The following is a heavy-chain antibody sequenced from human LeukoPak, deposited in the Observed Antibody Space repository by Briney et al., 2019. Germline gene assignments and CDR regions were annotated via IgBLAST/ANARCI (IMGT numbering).Heavy chain of an antibody. Sequence: GRSLRLSCAASEFTFSNYAMHWVRQAPGKGLEWVAVISYHGSNTYYADSVKGRFTTSRDNSKNTLFLQMNSLRADDTAVYFCARELPSRGYFDYWGQGTLVTVSS. CDR2: ISYHGSNT. D-gene: IGHD1-26*01. J-gene: IGHJ4*02. CDR1: EFTFSNYA. V-gene: IGHV3-30*04. CDR3: ARELPSRGYFDY.